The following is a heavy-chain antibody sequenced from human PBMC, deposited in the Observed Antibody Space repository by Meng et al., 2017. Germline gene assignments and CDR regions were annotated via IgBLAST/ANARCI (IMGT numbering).Heavy chain of an antibody. CDR1: GFTFSTYA. D-gene: IGHD4-17*01. V-gene: IGHV3-30*01. CDR3: ARPPQYGDFWFYFDY. J-gene: IGHJ4*02. Sequence: QVQLVGSGGGVGQPGRSLRLSCAASGFTFSTYAMHWVRQAPGKGLEWVAVISFDGSNENYADSVKGRFTISRDNSKNTLYLQMNSLSAEDTAVYFCARPPQYGDFWFYFDYWGQGTLVTVSS. CDR2: ISFDGSNE.